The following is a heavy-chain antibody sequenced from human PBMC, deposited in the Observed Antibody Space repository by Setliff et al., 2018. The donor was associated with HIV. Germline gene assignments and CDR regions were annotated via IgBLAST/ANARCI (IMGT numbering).Heavy chain of an antibody. CDR3: ARRTDSSGWPFDS. J-gene: IGHJ4*02. CDR2: ISVYNGNT. D-gene: IGHD6-19*01. CDR1: GYTFTSYG. V-gene: IGHV1-18*01. Sequence: GASVKVSCKASGYTFTSYGISWVRQAPGQGLEWMGWISVYNGNTNYAQNPQGRVTMTTDTSTSTAYMELRSLRSDDTAVYYCARRTDSSGWPFDSWGRGTLVTVSS.